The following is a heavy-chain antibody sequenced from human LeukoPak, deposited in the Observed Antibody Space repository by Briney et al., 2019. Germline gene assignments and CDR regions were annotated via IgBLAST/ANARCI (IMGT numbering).Heavy chain of an antibody. CDR3: ARNLWFGESSDAFDM. CDR1: GYSFTGHY. D-gene: IGHD3-10*01. CDR2: INPKSGDT. J-gene: IGHJ3*02. Sequence: ASVKVSCKAPGYSFTGHYMHWVRQAPGQGLEWMGWINPKSGDTNYAQKFQGRVTMTRDTSISTAYMDMSSLRSDDTAVYYCARNLWFGESSDAFDMWGQGTMVTVSS. V-gene: IGHV1-2*02.